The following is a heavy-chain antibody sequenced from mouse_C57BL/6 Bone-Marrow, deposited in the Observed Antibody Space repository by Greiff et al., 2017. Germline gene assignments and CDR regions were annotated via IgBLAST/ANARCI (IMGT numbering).Heavy chain of an antibody. CDR1: GFTFSDYY. Sequence: EVMLVESEGGLVQPGSSMKLSCTASGFTFSDYYMAWVRQVPEKGLEWVANINYDGSSTYYLDSLKSRFIISRDNAKNILYLQMSSLKSEDTATYYCARERGYYYGRPSFDYWGQGTTLTVSS. CDR3: ARERGYYYGRPSFDY. V-gene: IGHV5-16*01. D-gene: IGHD1-1*01. J-gene: IGHJ2*01. CDR2: INYDGSST.